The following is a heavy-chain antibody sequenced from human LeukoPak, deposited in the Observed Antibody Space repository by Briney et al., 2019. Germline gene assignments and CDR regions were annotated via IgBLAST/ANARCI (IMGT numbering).Heavy chain of an antibody. CDR2: IRTKPYGETK. CDR3: TREEDFYDSSPYNMDYYYFMDV. Sequence: GRSLRLSCTASGFKFDDHGMTWVRLAPGKGLEWVAFIRTKPYGETKDYAASVKGRFSISRDDSKSVAYLQMNSLTTDDTGVYYCTREEDFYDSSPYNMDYYYFMDVWGKGTRVTVSS. V-gene: IGHV3-49*04. J-gene: IGHJ6*03. CDR1: GFKFDDHG. D-gene: IGHD3-22*01.